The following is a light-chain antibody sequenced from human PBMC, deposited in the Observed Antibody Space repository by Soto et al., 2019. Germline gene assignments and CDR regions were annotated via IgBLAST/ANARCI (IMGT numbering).Light chain of an antibody. Sequence: DIQMTQSPSSLSASVGDRVTITCRASQDINNYLAWYQQKPGQVPQIISYAASTLQSTVQSITPSRFRASGSGTDFTLTLRSLQPEDVATYYCQNYHSAPFTFGPGTTVDI. CDR2: AAS. V-gene: IGKV1-27*01. J-gene: IGKJ3*01. CDR1: QDINNY. CDR3: QNYHSAPFT.